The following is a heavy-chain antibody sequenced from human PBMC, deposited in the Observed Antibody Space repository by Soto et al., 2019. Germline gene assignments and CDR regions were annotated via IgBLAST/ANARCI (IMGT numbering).Heavy chain of an antibody. V-gene: IGHV4-31*03. D-gene: IGHD3-16*01. J-gene: IGHJ6*02. CDR3: VRVGGLHYGMDV. CDR2: IYYSGST. Sequence: QVQLQESGPGLVKPSQTLSLTCTVSGGSISSGGYYWSWIRQHPGKGLEWIGYIYYSGSTYYNPSLRPRATISAEGCRNQFSLTLSSVPAAETAVYYCVRVGGLHYGMDVWGQGTKVTVSS. CDR1: GGSISSGGYY.